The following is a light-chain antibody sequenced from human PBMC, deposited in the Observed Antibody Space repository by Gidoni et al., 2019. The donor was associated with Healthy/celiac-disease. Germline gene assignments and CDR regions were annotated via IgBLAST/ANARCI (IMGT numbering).Light chain of an antibody. V-gene: IGKV3D-7*01. CDR1: QSVSSSY. Sequence: TLSLSPGERVTLSCRASQSVSSSYLTWYQQKPGQAPRLLIYGASTRATGIPARFSGSGSGTDFTLTISSLQPEDFAVYYCQQDYNLPPTFGGGTKVEIK. CDR3: QQDYNLPPT. CDR2: GAS. J-gene: IGKJ4*01.